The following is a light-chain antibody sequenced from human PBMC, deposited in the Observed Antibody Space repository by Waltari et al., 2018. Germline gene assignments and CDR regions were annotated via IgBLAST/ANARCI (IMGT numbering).Light chain of an antibody. J-gene: IGKJ4*01. CDR3: QQSRTAPLT. Sequence: DIQMTQSPSSLSASVGDRVTITCRASQSVTTYLTWDQQKPGKAPNLLISATSILQSGVPSRFSGSGSGTDFTLTISSLQPEDFATYYCQQSRTAPLTFGGGTKVEIK. CDR1: QSVTTY. V-gene: IGKV1-39*01. CDR2: ATS.